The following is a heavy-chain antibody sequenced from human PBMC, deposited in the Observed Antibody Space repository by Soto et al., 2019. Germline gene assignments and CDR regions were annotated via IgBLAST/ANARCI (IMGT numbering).Heavy chain of an antibody. Sequence: GGSLRLSCATSGFTFSGAAIHWVRQASGRGLEWVGRIRGKANNFATAYAASLKGRFTISRDESQSTAFLQMNSLKTEDTAVYYCVRGQRYSSGWYIDYWGQGTLVTVSS. J-gene: IGHJ4*02. CDR1: GFTFSGAA. V-gene: IGHV3-73*01. CDR3: VRGQRYSSGWYIDY. CDR2: IRGKANNFAT. D-gene: IGHD6-19*01.